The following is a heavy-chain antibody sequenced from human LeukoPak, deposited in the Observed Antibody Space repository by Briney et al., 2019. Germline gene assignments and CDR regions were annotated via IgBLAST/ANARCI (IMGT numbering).Heavy chain of an antibody. CDR2: IYYSGST. CDR1: GGSISSYY. Sequence: SETLSLTCTVSGGSISSYYWSWIRQPPGKGLEWIGYIYYSGSTNYNPSLKSRVTISVDTSKNQFSLKLSSVTAADTAVYYCARGGPTRYSSSWFKIDYWGQGTLVTVSS. D-gene: IGHD6-13*01. J-gene: IGHJ4*02. V-gene: IGHV4-59*01. CDR3: ARGGPTRYSSSWFKIDY.